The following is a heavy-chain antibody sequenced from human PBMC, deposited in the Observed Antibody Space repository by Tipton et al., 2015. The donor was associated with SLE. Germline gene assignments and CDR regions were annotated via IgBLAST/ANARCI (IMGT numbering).Heavy chain of an antibody. J-gene: IGHJ4*02. CDR2: ISAYNGDT. V-gene: IGHV1-18*01. D-gene: IGHD1-20*01. CDR3: ALSGTSF. Sequence: QSGAEVKRSGASVKVSCKTSGYIFTNYDVTWVRQAPGQGLEWMGRISAYNGDTNYAQKVQGRVTMTTDTSTSTAYMELRSLRSDDTAIYYCALSGTSFWGQGTLVTVSS. CDR1: GYIFTNYD.